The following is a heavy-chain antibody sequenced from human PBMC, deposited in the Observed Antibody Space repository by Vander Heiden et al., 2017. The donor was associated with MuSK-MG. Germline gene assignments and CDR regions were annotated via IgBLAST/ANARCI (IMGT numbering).Heavy chain of an antibody. D-gene: IGHD1-1*01. J-gene: IGHJ4*02. CDR2: ISYDGSNK. V-gene: IGHV3-30*18. Sequence: QVQLVESGGGVVQPGRSLRLSCAGAGFNFNSYGMHWVRQAPGKGLEWVAVISYDGSNKKYADSVKGRFTISRDNSKNTLYLQMNSLRVEDTAVYYCAKDSWDWNGRFDFWGQGALVTVS. CDR1: GFNFNSYG. CDR3: AKDSWDWNGRFDF.